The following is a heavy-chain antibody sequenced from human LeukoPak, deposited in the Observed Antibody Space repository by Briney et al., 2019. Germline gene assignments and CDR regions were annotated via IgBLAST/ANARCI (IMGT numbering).Heavy chain of an antibody. CDR2: IKSKTDGGAT. CDR1: GFTFSNAW. Sequence: GGSLRLSCAASGFTFSNAWMNWVRQAPGKGLEWVGRIKSKTDGGATDYAAPVKGRFTISRDDSKNTLYLQMNSLKTEDTAVYYCTTDIGSSWYENYWGQGTLVTVSS. J-gene: IGHJ4*02. D-gene: IGHD6-13*01. V-gene: IGHV3-15*07. CDR3: TTDIGSSWYENY.